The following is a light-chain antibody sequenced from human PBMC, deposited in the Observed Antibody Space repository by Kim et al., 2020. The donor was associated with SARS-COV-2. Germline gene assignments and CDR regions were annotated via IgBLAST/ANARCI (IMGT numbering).Light chain of an antibody. Sequence: QSFPLSCTGSSGDVGGYNYVSWYQQHPDKAPKLMIYEVSKRPSGVPDRFSGSKSGNTASLTVSGLQAEDEADYYCSSYAGSNNLGVFGGGTQLTVL. J-gene: IGLJ2*01. V-gene: IGLV2-8*01. CDR1: SGDVGGYNY. CDR3: SSYAGSNNLGV. CDR2: EVS.